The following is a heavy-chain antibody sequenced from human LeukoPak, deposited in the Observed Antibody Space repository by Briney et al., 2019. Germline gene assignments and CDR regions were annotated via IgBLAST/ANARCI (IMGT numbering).Heavy chain of an antibody. V-gene: IGHV4-39*01. CDR1: GDSISTSSYY. CDR2: IYYNGIS. D-gene: IGHD3-22*01. Sequence: SETLSLTCTVSGDSISTSSYYWVWIRQSPGKGLQWLGSIYYNGISHYNPSLKGRLTIYVDTSRNQFSLHVSSVTAADTAVFYCARSDYYDYRQIDFWGQGTLVTVSS. CDR3: ARSDYYDYRQIDF. J-gene: IGHJ4*02.